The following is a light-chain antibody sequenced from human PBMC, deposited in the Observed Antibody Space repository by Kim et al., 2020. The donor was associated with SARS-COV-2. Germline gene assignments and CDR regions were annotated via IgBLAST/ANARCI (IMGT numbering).Light chain of an antibody. CDR3: QQYNNWPPMYT. V-gene: IGKV3-15*01. Sequence: IVMTQSPATLSVSPGERATLSCRASQSVSSNLAWYQQKPGQAPRLLIYDASTRATGIPARFSGSGSGTEFTLTISSLQSEDFAVYYCQQYNNWPPMYTFGQGTKLEI. CDR2: DAS. J-gene: IGKJ2*01. CDR1: QSVSSN.